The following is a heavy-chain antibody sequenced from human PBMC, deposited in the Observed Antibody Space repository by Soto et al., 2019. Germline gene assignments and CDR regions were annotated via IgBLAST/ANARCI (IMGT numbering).Heavy chain of an antibody. D-gene: IGHD6-6*01. V-gene: IGHV3-30*03. CDR3: ASSPEYSSSSEDY. CDR1: GFTFSSYG. CDR2: ISYDGSNK. J-gene: IGHJ4*02. Sequence: GGSLRLSCAASGFTFSSYGMHWVRQAPGKGLEWVAVISYDGSNKYYADSVKGRFTISRDNSKNTLYLQMNSLRAEDTAVDYCASSPEYSSSSEDYWGQGTLVTVSS.